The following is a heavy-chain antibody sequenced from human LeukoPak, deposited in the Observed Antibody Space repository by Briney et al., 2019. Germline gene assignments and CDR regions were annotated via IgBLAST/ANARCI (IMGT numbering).Heavy chain of an antibody. CDR2: INPNSGDT. J-gene: IGHJ4*02. D-gene: IGHD6-19*01. CDR1: ENTFTGYY. Sequence: ASVKVSCKASENTFTGYYIHWVRQAPGQGLEWMGRINPNSGDTNYAQKFQGRVTMTRDTSISTAYMELSRLSSDDTAVYYCAETYNSGWPFDYWGQGALVTVSS. CDR3: AETYNSGWPFDY. V-gene: IGHV1-2*06.